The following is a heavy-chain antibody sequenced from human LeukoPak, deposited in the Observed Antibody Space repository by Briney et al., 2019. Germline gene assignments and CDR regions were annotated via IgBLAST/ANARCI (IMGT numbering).Heavy chain of an antibody. J-gene: IGHJ3*02. CDR3: ARSPSSGWSYDAFDI. CDR2: INHSGST. Sequence: SETLSLTCAVYGGSFSGYYWSWIRQPPGKGLEWIGEINHSGSTHYNPSLKSRVTISVDTSKNQFSLKVSSVTAADTAVYYCARSPSSGWSYDAFDIWGQGTMVTVSS. D-gene: IGHD6-19*01. V-gene: IGHV4-34*01. CDR1: GGSFSGYY.